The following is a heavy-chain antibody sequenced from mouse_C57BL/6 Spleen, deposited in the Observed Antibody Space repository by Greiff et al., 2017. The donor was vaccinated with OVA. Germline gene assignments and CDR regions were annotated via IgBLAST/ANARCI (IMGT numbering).Heavy chain of an antibody. CDR3: ARGGHYYAMDY. J-gene: IGHJ4*01. V-gene: IGHV1-7*01. CDR1: VYTFTRSW. Sequence: QVQLQQSGAELAQPGASVTLSCKASVYTFTRSWMHWVTPRPGQGLEWIGYINPSRGSTKYNQQFKDKATLTADKSSSTAYMQLSSLTYEDSAVDYCARGGHYYAMDYWGQGTSVTVSS. CDR2: INPSRGST.